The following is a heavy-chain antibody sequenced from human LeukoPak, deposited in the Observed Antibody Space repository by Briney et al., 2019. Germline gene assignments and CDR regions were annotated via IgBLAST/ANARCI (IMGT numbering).Heavy chain of an antibody. J-gene: IGHJ4*02. Sequence: SETLSLTCTVSGGSISSYYWSWIRQPPGKGLEWIGYIYYSGSTNYNPSLKSRVTISVDTSKNQFSLKLSSVTAADTAVYYCAREPRAGGFDYWGQGTLVTVSS. CDR3: AREPRAGGFDY. D-gene: IGHD1-14*01. CDR2: IYYSGST. V-gene: IGHV4-59*01. CDR1: GGSISSYY.